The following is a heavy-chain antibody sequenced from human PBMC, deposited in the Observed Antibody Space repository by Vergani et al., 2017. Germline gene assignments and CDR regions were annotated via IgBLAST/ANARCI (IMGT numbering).Heavy chain of an antibody. CDR3: AKGSRYYDTSGYFDY. Sequence: QVQLVESGGGVVQPGGSLRLSCAASGFTFSSYGMHWVRPAPGKGPEWVAIIRYDGSNTYYSDSVKGRFTISRDNSKNTLYLQMNSLRAEDTAMYYCAKGSRYYDTSGYFDYWGQGTRVTVS. J-gene: IGHJ4*02. CDR1: GFTFSSYG. CDR2: IRYDGSNT. D-gene: IGHD3-22*01. V-gene: IGHV3-30*02.